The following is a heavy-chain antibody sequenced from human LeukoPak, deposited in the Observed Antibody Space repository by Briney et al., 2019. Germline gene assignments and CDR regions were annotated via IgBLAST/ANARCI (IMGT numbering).Heavy chain of an antibody. V-gene: IGHV1-2*02. CDR1: GYTFTSYY. Sequence: ASVKVSCKASGYTFTSYYMHWVRQAPGQGLEWMGIINPNSGGTNYAQKFQGRVTMTRDTSISTAYMELSRLRSDDTAVYYCARATRWLQLCWFDPWGQGTLVTVSS. D-gene: IGHD5-24*01. CDR3: ARATRWLQLCWFDP. J-gene: IGHJ5*02. CDR2: INPNSGGT.